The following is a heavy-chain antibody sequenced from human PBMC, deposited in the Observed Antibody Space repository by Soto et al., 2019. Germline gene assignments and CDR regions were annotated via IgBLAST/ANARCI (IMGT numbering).Heavy chain of an antibody. J-gene: IGHJ3*02. Sequence: SETLSLTCTVSGDSISRNNYYWGWIRQPPGKGLEWIGAIHYSGYTYYNPSLKNRVTISVDTSKNHFSLKLTSVTAADTAIYYCARPVGVEQQLVHDAFAIWGQGTLVTVSS. D-gene: IGHD6-13*01. CDR1: GDSISRNNYY. V-gene: IGHV4-39*02. CDR2: IHYSGYT. CDR3: ARPVGVEQQLVHDAFAI.